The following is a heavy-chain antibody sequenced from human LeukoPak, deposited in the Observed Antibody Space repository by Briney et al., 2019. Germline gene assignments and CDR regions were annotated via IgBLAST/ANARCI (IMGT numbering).Heavy chain of an antibody. CDR2: ITGSDGTS. D-gene: IGHD3-9*01. CDR1: GFTFTNYA. V-gene: IGHV3-23*01. CDR3: AKWGDYDILTGYYVPDY. J-gene: IGHJ4*02. Sequence: PGTSLRLSCVASGFTFTNYAMSWVRQAPGKGLEWVSAITGSDGTSHYADSVKGRFTISRHNSKNTPYLQVNSLRAEDTAVYYCAKWGDYDILTGYYVPDYWGQGTLVTVSS.